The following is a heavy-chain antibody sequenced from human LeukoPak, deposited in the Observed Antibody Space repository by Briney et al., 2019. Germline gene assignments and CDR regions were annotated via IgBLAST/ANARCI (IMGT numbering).Heavy chain of an antibody. V-gene: IGHV3-74*01. CDR2: INNDGSGA. CDR1: GFTFSRHW. Sequence: GGSLRLSCAASGFTFSRHWMHWVRQAPGKGLVWVSRINNDGSGANYADSVKGRFIISRDNSKNTLYLQMNSLRAEDTAVYYCAKILYYYDSRGFEDYWGQGTLVTVSS. J-gene: IGHJ4*02. D-gene: IGHD3-22*01. CDR3: AKILYYYDSRGFEDY.